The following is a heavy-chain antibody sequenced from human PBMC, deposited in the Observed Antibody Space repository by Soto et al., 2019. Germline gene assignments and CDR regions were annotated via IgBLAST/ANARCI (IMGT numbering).Heavy chain of an antibody. Sequence: ASVKVSCKASGYTFTRYAMHCVRQAPGQRLEWMGWINAGNGNTKYSQKFQGRVTITRDTSASTAYMELSSLRSEDTAVYYCANQYTSGWYGYFQHWGQGTLVTVSS. CDR3: ANQYTSGWYGYFQH. D-gene: IGHD6-19*01. CDR1: GYTFTRYA. J-gene: IGHJ1*01. V-gene: IGHV1-3*01. CDR2: INAGNGNT.